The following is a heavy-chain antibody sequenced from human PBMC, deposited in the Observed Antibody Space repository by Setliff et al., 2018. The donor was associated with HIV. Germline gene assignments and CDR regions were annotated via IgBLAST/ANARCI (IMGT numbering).Heavy chain of an antibody. D-gene: IGHD1-20*01. V-gene: IGHV3-48*03. CDR3: ARGQTTNNIKAEAFDI. CDR1: GFIFSSYE. CDR2: ISSSGSTK. J-gene: IGHJ3*02. Sequence: GGSLRLSCAASGFIFSSYEMNWVRQAPGKGLEWISYISSSGSTKLYADYVKGRFTISRDNAKNSLYLQMNSLRAEDTAVYYCARGQTTNNIKAEAFDIWGQGTLVTVSS.